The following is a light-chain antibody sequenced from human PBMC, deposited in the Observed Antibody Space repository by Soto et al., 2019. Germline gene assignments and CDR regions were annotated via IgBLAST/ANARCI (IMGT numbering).Light chain of an antibody. Sequence: DIVMTQSPDSLAVSLGERATINCKSSRSVLHSSNNKNDLAWYQQKPGQPPKLLFSWASTRESGVPDRFSGSGSGTDFTLTISSLQAEDAAVYYCQQYYNTPWTFGQGTKVEIK. J-gene: IGKJ1*01. CDR2: WAS. CDR1: RSVLHSSNNKND. V-gene: IGKV4-1*01. CDR3: QQYYNTPWT.